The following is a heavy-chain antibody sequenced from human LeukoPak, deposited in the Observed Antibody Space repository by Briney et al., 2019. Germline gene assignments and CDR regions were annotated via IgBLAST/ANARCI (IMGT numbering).Heavy chain of an antibody. CDR2: IFNSGTT. D-gene: IGHD6-6*01. V-gene: IGHV4-59*01. CDR3: AATRGI. J-gene: IGHJ3*02. CDR1: GGSISSSY. Sequence: SETLSLTCTVSGGSISSSYWSWIRHPPGKGLEWMGYIFNSGTTNYNPSLKSRVSISADTSKNQFSLKLTSVTAADTAVYYCAATRGIWGQGTVVTVSS.